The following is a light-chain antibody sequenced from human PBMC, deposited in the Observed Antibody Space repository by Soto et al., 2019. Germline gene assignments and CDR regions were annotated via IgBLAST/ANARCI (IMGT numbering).Light chain of an antibody. Sequence: QSVLTQPASVSGSPGQPITISCTGTSSDVGGYKYVSWYQHHPGKAPKLIIYEVTSRPSGVSNRFSGSKSGNAASLTISGLQAEDEADYYCSSYTSSSTLYVFGTGTKVTVL. CDR1: SSDVGGYKY. J-gene: IGLJ1*01. V-gene: IGLV2-14*01. CDR3: SSYTSSSTLYV. CDR2: EVT.